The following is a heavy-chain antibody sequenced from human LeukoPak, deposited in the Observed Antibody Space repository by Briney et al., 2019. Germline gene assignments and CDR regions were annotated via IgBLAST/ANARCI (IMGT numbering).Heavy chain of an antibody. J-gene: IGHJ5*02. CDR1: GYTFTSYG. D-gene: IGHD4-17*01. CDR2: ISAYNGNT. CDR3: ARGVYGDYNNWFDP. Sequence: GASVKVSCKASGYTFTSYGISWVRQAPGHGLEWMGWISAYNGNTNYAQKLQGRVAMTTEPSTSKAYMELRSLRSDDTAVYYCARGVYGDYNNWFDPWGQGTLVTVS. V-gene: IGHV1-18*01.